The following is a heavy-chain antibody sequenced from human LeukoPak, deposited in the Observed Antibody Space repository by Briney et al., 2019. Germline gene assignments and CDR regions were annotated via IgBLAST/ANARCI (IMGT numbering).Heavy chain of an antibody. J-gene: IGHJ5*02. Sequence: SETLSLTCTVSGGPISSYYWSWIRQPPGKGLEWIGYIYYSGSTNYNPSLKSRVTISVDTSKSQFSLKLTSVTAADTAIYYCARQTIERSLGGVPDFFDPWGQGILVTVSS. CDR1: GGPISSYY. CDR2: IYYSGST. D-gene: IGHD3-3*01. CDR3: ARQTIERSLGGVPDFFDP. V-gene: IGHV4-59*08.